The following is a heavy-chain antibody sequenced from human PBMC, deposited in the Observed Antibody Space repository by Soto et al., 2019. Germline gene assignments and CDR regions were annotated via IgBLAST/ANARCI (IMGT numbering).Heavy chain of an antibody. CDR2: ISGSGGST. D-gene: IGHD1-26*01. CDR3: ANGGIKDVWSGGSCY. J-gene: IGHJ4*02. Sequence: EVQLLESGGGLVQPGGSLRLSCAASGVTFSSYAMSWVRQAPGKGLERVSAISGSGGSTYYADSVKGRFTISRDNSKNTLYLQMNSLRAEDTAVYYCANGGIKDVWSGGSCYWGQGPLVTVSS. V-gene: IGHV3-23*01. CDR1: GVTFSSYA.